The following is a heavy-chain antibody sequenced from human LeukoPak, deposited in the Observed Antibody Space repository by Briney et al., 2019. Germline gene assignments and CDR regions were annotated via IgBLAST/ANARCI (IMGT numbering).Heavy chain of an antibody. Sequence: SETLSLPCTVSVGSISRYYWSCIPQPGGKALEWIGRIYTSGRTKYNPPLKSRATITVDKYKNQFSLKLSSVTAADTAVYYCARAQQLGPYYFDYWGQGTLVTVSS. V-gene: IGHV4-4*07. CDR1: VGSISRYY. CDR2: IYTSGRT. D-gene: IGHD6-13*01. CDR3: ARAQQLGPYYFDY. J-gene: IGHJ4*02.